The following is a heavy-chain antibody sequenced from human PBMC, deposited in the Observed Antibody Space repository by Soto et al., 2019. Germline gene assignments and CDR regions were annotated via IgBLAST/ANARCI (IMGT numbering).Heavy chain of an antibody. J-gene: IGHJ6*02. CDR3: ARQQALYCGGDCYPFSGMDV. V-gene: IGHV5-51*01. CDR1: GYSFTSYW. Sequence: PGESLNISCKGSGYSFTSYWIGLVRQMPGKGLEWMGIIYPGDSDTRYSPSFQGQVTISADKSISTAYLQWSSLKASDTAMYYCARQQALYCGGDCYPFSGMDVWGQGTTVTVSS. D-gene: IGHD2-21*02. CDR2: IYPGDSDT.